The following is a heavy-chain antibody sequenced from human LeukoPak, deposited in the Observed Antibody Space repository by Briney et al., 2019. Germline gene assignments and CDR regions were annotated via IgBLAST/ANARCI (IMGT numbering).Heavy chain of an antibody. D-gene: IGHD1-26*01. J-gene: IGHJ4*02. CDR3: ATWEDGDYFDY. CDR2: ISSSSSTI. Sequence: PGGSLRLSCAASGFTFSSYSMNWVRQAPGKGLEWVSYISSSSSTIYYADSVKGRFTISRDNAKNSLYLQMNSLRAEDTAVYYCATWEDGDYFDYWGQGTLVTVSS. CDR1: GFTFSSYS. V-gene: IGHV3-48*04.